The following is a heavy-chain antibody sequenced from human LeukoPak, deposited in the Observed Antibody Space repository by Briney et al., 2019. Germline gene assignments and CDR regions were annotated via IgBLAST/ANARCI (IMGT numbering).Heavy chain of an antibody. V-gene: IGHV3-23*01. Sequence: GWSLRLSCAASGFTFRNYAMIWVRQAPGRGLEWVSAIRSGGCGKLYADSVKGRFTISRDNSKNTLFLQMNNMRDEDTAVYYCARDPNGDYVGAFEMWGPGTKVTV. CDR2: IRSGGCGK. D-gene: IGHD4-17*01. J-gene: IGHJ3*02. CDR1: GFTFRNYA. CDR3: ARDPNGDYVGAFEM.